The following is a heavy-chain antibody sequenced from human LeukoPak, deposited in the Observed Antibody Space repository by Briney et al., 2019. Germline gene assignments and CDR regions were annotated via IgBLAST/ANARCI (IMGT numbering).Heavy chain of an antibody. J-gene: IGHJ6*03. CDR2: IYYSGST. D-gene: IGHD5-18*01. Sequence: PSETLSLTCTVSGGSISSYYWSWIRQPPGKGLEWIGYIYYSGSTNYNPSLKSRVTISVDTSKNQFSLKLSSVTAADTAVYYCARVPGSYGRYYMDVWGKGTTVTVSS. CDR1: GGSISSYY. CDR3: ARVPGSYGRYYMDV. V-gene: IGHV4-59*01.